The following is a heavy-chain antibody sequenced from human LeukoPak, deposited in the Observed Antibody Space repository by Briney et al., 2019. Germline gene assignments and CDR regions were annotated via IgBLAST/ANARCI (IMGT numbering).Heavy chain of an antibody. CDR2: INPNSGGT. CDR1: GGTFSSHA. D-gene: IGHD2/OR15-2a*01. Sequence: ASVKVSCKASGGTFSSHAISWVRQAPGQGLEWMGWINPNSGGTNYAQKFQGRVTMTRDTSISTAYMELSRLRSDDTAVYYCASMSMGYWGQGTLVTVSS. V-gene: IGHV1-2*02. CDR3: ASMSMGY. J-gene: IGHJ4*02.